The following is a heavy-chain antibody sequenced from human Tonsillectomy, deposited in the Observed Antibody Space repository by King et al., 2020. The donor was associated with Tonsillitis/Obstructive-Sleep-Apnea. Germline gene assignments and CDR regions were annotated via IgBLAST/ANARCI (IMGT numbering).Heavy chain of an antibody. CDR1: GFNVSSNY. CDR2: IYGGGVT. J-gene: IGHJ6*03. V-gene: IGHV3-53*04. D-gene: IGHD1-1*01. Sequence: EVQLVESGGGLVRPGGSLRLSCAASGFNVSSNYRSWVRQAPGKGLEWVSVIYGGGVTYYPDSVKGRFTISRHNSKNTLYLQMNSLRPEDTAVYYCAARVRMYTNYNYYYYMDVWGKGTTVTVSS. CDR3: AARVRMYTNYNYYYYMDV.